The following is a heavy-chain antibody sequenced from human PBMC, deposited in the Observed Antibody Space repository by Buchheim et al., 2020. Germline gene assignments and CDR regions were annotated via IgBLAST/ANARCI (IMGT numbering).Heavy chain of an antibody. CDR3: GRASSTVRAYYYGMDV. J-gene: IGHJ6*02. D-gene: IGHD4-11*01. CDR2: ITQDGSEK. CDR1: GFMFSTYW. Sequence: EVQLVESGGVLVQPGGSLRLSCAASGFMFSTYWMSWVRQAPGKGLEWVANITQDGSEKHYVDSVEGRFTISRDNAQNSLDLQMNSLRVEDTGVYFCGRASSTVRAYYYGMDVWGQGTT. V-gene: IGHV3-7*04.